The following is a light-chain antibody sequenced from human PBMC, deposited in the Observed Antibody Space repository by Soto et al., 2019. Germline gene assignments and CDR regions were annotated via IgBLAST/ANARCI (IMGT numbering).Light chain of an antibody. CDR1: SSNIGAGHV. V-gene: IGLV1-40*01. Sequence: QLVLTQPPSVSGAPGQRVTISCTGSSSNIGAGHVVHWYQQFPGRAPNLLIYGSTNRPSGVPDRFSGSKSGTSASLAITGLHAEDEADYYCQSYDNGLSASVFGGGTKLTVL. CDR3: QSYDNGLSASV. CDR2: GST. J-gene: IGLJ2*01.